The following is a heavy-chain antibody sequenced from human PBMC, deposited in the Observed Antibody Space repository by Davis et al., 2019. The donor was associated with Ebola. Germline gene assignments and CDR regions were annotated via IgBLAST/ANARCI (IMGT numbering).Heavy chain of an antibody. CDR1: GGSFSGYY. CDR3: ARGQENRLFLFYWFDP. CDR2: INHSGST. J-gene: IGHJ5*02. V-gene: IGHV4-34*01. Sequence: PSETLSLTCAVYGGSFSGYYWSWIRQPPGKGLEWIGEINHSGSTNYNPSLKSRVTISVDTSKNQFSLKLSSVTAADTAVYYCARGQENRLFLFYWFDPWGQGTLVTVSS. D-gene: IGHD1-14*01.